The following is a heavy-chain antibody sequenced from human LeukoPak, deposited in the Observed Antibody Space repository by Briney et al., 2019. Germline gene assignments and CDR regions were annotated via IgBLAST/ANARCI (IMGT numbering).Heavy chain of an antibody. CDR2: IWYDGSNK. D-gene: IGHD4-17*01. CDR3: ARDQSATVTKNFDY. V-gene: IGHV3-33*01. J-gene: IGHJ4*02. CDR1: GFTFSSYG. Sequence: PGGSLRLSCAASGFTFSSYGMHWVRQAPGKGLEWVAVIWYDGSNKYYADSVKGRFTISRDNSKNTLYLQMNSLRAEDTAVYYCARDQSATVTKNFDYWGQGTLVTVSS.